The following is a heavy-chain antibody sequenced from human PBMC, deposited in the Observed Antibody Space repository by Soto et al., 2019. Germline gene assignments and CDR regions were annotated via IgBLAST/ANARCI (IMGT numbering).Heavy chain of an antibody. V-gene: IGHV3-74*01. CDR3: ARDLRGYYPYYYGMDV. CDR2: IISDGSNT. CDR1: GFTFSNYW. J-gene: IGHJ6*02. D-gene: IGHD3-10*01. Sequence: GGSLRLSCAASGFTFSNYWMHWVRQGPGKPLVWVSRIISDGSNTGYADSVKGRFTISRDNAKNTLYLQMNSLRAEDTAVYYCARDLRGYYPYYYGMDVWGQGTTVTVSS.